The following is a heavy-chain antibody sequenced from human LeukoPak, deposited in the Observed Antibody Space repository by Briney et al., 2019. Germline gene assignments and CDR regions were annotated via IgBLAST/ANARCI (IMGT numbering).Heavy chain of an antibody. CDR1: GGSISSYY. Sequence: TSETLSLTCTVSGGSISSYYWSWIRQPPGKGLEWIGYIYYSGSTNYNPSLKSRVTISVDTSKNQFSLKLSSVTAADTAVYYCARDSGLWFGESSPWFDPWGQGTLVTVSS. J-gene: IGHJ5*02. CDR3: ARDSGLWFGESSPWFDP. V-gene: IGHV4-59*01. CDR2: IYYSGST. D-gene: IGHD3-10*01.